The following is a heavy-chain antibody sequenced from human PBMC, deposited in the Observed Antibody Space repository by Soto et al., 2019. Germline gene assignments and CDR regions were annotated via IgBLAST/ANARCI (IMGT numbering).Heavy chain of an antibody. CDR3: ARDGPRLGMVSY. D-gene: IGHD7-27*01. J-gene: IGHJ4*02. CDR1: GFTFSSYS. CDR2: ISSSSSYI. V-gene: IGHV3-21*01. Sequence: GESLKISCAASGFTFSSYSMNWVRQAPGKGLEWVSSISSSSSYIYYADSVKGRFTISRDNAKNSLYLQMNSLRAEDTAVYYCARDGPRLGMVSYWGQGTLVTVSS.